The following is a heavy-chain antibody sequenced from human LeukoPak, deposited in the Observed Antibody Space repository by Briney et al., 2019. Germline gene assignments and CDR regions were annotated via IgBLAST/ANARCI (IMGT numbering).Heavy chain of an antibody. CDR2: ISYDGSNK. V-gene: IGHV3-30*18. Sequence: PGGSLRLSCAASGFTFSSYGMHWVRQAPGKGLEWVAVISYDGSNKYYADSVKGRFTISRDNSKNTLYLQMNSLRAEDTAVYYCAKGYDFWSGYWYMDVWGKGTTVTVSS. CDR1: GFTFSSYG. D-gene: IGHD3-3*01. J-gene: IGHJ6*03. CDR3: AKGYDFWSGYWYMDV.